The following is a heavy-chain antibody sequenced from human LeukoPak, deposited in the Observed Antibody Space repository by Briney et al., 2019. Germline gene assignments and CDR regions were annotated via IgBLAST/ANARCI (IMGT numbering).Heavy chain of an antibody. CDR1: GFTFSYYA. CDR3: ADAIVGAPAHY. CDR2: ISAGAGRT. D-gene: IGHD1-26*01. J-gene: IGHJ4*02. V-gene: IGHV3-23*01. Sequence: GGSMRLSCAAAGFTFSYYAMTWVRQAPGKRLEWGSTISAGAGRTYYADSVKGRFTISRDNSRNTLYLQMNSLRAEDTAVYYCADAIVGAPAHYWGQGTLATVSS.